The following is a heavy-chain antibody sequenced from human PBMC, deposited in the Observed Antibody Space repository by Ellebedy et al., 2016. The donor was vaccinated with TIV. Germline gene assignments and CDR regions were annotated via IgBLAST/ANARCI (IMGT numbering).Heavy chain of an antibody. V-gene: IGHV1-69*04. Sequence: SVKVSXXASGGTFSSYAISWVRQAPGQGLEWMGRIIPILGIANYAQKFQGRVTITADKSTSTAYMELSSLRSEDTAVYYCARGAVATIGIQYDYWGQGTLVTVSS. CDR2: IIPILGIA. J-gene: IGHJ4*02. D-gene: IGHD5-12*01. CDR1: GGTFSSYA. CDR3: ARGAVATIGIQYDY.